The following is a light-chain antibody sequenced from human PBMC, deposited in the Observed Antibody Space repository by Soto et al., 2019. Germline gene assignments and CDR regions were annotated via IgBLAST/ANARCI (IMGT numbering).Light chain of an antibody. V-gene: IGKV1-12*01. CDR2: TAS. Sequence: DIQMTQSPSSVSASVGDRVTITCRASQGISTWLAWYQQKPGKAPKLLIYTASRLQSGVPSRFSGSGSATNFTLTISSLQPEDFATFYCQQASSFPWTFGQGTTVENK. J-gene: IGKJ1*01. CDR1: QGISTW. CDR3: QQASSFPWT.